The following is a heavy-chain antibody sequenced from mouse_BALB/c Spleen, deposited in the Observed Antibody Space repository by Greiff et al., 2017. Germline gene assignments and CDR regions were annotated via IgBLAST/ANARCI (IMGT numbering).Heavy chain of an antibody. V-gene: IGHV5-17*02. J-gene: IGHJ2*01. CDR1: GFTFSSFG. CDR3: ARGIDFDY. CDR2: ISSGSSTI. Sequence: EVQLVESGGGLVQPGGSRKLSCAASGFTFSSFGMHWVRQAPEKGLEWVAYISSGSSTIYYADTVKGRFTISRDNPKNTLFLQMTSLRSEDTAMYYCARGIDFDYWGQGTTLTVSS.